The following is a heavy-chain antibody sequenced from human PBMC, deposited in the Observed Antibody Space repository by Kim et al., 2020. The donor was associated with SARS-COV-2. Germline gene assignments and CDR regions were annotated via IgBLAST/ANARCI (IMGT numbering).Heavy chain of an antibody. CDR3: ARDGGLKPGSRPGDYGMDV. D-gene: IGHD3-10*01. CDR2: IKQDGSEK. J-gene: IGHJ6*02. Sequence: GGSLRLSCAASGFTFSSYWMSWVRQAPGKGLEWVANIKQDGSEKYYVDSVKGRFTISRDNAKNSLYLQMNSLRAEDTAVYYCARDGGLKPGSRPGDYGMDVWGQGTTVTVSS. V-gene: IGHV3-7*01. CDR1: GFTFSSYW.